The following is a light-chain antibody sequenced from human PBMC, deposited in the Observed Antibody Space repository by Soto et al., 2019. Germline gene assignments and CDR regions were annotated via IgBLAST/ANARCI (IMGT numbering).Light chain of an antibody. CDR3: AAWDDSLNAVV. CDR2: SNN. V-gene: IGLV1-44*01. J-gene: IGLJ2*01. CDR1: SSNIGSNT. Sequence: QAVVTQPPSASGTPGQRVTISCSGSSSNIGSNTVNWYQQLPGTAPKLLIYSNNQRPSGVPDRFSGSKSGTSASLAISGLQSEDEADYYCAAWDDSLNAVVFGGGTQVTVL.